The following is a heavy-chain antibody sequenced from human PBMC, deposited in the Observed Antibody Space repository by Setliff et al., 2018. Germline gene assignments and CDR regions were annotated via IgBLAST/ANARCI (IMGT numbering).Heavy chain of an antibody. J-gene: IGHJ6*03. D-gene: IGHD2-15*01. CDR1: GYSFTSYW. CDR2: IDPSDSYT. V-gene: IGHV5-10-1*01. Sequence: PGESLKISCKGSGYSFTSYWTSWVRQMPGKGLEWMGRIDPSDSYTNYSPSFQGHVTISGDKSISTAYLQWSSLKASDTATYYCARIRRDIVVVVGATPDYYDYMDVWGKGTTVTVSS. CDR3: ARIRRDIVVVVGATPDYYDYMDV.